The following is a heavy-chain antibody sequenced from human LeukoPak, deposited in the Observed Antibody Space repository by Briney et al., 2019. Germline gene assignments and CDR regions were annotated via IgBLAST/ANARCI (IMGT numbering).Heavy chain of an antibody. CDR3: ARDQRITIFGVVIPQTNTPDY. V-gene: IGHV1-18*01. D-gene: IGHD3-3*01. Sequence: ASVKVSCKASGYTFTSYGISWVRQAPGQGLEWMGWISAYNGNTNYAQKLQGRVTMTTDTSTSTAYMELGSLRSDDTAVYYCARDQRITIFGVVIPQTNTPDYWGQGTLVTVSS. J-gene: IGHJ4*02. CDR2: ISAYNGNT. CDR1: GYTFTSYG.